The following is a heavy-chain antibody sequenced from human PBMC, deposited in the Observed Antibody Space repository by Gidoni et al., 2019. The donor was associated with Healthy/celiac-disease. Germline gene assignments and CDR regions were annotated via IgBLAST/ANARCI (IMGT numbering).Heavy chain of an antibody. V-gene: IGHV3-21*01. CDR1: GFTFSSYS. D-gene: IGHD2-2*01. J-gene: IGHJ4*02. CDR3: ARPYQGGRVKGSTSLGY. CDR2: ISSSSSYI. Sequence: EVQLVESGGGLVKPGGSLRLSCAASGFTFSSYSMNWVRQAPGKGLEWVSSISSSSSYIYYADSVKGRFTISRDNAKNSLYLQMNSLRAEDTAVYYCARPYQGGRVKGSTSLGYWGQGTLVTVSS.